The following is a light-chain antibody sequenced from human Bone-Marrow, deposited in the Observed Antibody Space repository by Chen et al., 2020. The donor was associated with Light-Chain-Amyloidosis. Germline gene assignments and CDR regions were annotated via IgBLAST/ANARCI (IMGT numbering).Light chain of an antibody. V-gene: IGKV3-20*01. CDR3: QQYGTSPLT. Sequence: EIVFTQSPGTLSLSPGEGANLPCRASQTISSNYLTWYQQKFGQAPRLLIYGSSSMATGIPDRFTDCGSGTDFTLTINRLEPEDFAMYYWQQYGTSPLTVGGGTKVEIK. CDR1: QTISSNY. J-gene: IGKJ4*01. CDR2: GSS.